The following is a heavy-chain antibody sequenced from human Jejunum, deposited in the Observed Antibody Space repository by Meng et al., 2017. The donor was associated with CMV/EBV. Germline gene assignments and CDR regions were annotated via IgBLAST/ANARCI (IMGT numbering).Heavy chain of an antibody. J-gene: IGHJ4*02. CDR3: ANVDASSHSRIG. CDR1: GLTLSNFG. D-gene: IGHD2-21*01. Sequence: SGLTLSNFGVHWVRQAPGKGLEWVAFLWHNENESKYLDSVKGRFTLSRDSSKNTVYLQMNNLKLEDTAVYYCANVDASSHSRIGWGQGTLVTVSS. CDR2: LWHNENES. V-gene: IGHV3-30*02.